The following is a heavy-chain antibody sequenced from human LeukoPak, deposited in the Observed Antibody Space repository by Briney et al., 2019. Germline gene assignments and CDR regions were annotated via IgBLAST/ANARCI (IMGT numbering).Heavy chain of an antibody. D-gene: IGHD1-7*01. CDR2: ISSGGSTI. Sequence: GGSLRLSCAASGFTFSSYEMNWVRQAPGKGLEWVSYISSGGSTIYYADSVKGRFTISRDNSKNTLYLQMNSLRAEDTAIYYCAKRTSGPIRYFDYWGQGTLVTVSS. CDR3: AKRTSGPIRYFDY. V-gene: IGHV3-48*03. J-gene: IGHJ4*02. CDR1: GFTFSSYE.